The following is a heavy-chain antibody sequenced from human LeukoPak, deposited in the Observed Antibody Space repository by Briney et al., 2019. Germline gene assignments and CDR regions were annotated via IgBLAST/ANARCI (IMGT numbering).Heavy chain of an antibody. V-gene: IGHV3-53*01. D-gene: IGHD2-2*01. CDR1: GFTVSTNY. CDR2: MYSGGST. J-gene: IGHJ4*02. CDR3: ARDPPSQCTSTECYFSFFDY. Sequence: GGSLRLSCAASGFTVSTNYMSWVRQAPGKGLEWVSLMYSGGSTYYSDLVKGGFTISRDNSKNTMYLQMNSLRAEDTAVYYCARDPPSQCTSTECYFSFFDYWGQGTLVTVSS.